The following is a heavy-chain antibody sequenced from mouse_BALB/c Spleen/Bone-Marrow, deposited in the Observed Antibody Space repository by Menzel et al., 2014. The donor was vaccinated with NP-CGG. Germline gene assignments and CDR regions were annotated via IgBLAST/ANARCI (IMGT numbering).Heavy chain of an antibody. V-gene: IGHV14-3*02. Sequence: EVQGVESGAELVKPGASVKLSCTASGFNIKDTYMHWVKQRPEQGLEWIGRIDPANGNTKYDPKFQGKATITADTSSNTVYLLLSSLTAEDTAVYYCARWEYYAMDYWGQGTSVTVSS. D-gene: IGHD4-1*01. J-gene: IGHJ4*01. CDR1: GFNIKDTY. CDR3: ARWEYYAMDY. CDR2: IDPANGNT.